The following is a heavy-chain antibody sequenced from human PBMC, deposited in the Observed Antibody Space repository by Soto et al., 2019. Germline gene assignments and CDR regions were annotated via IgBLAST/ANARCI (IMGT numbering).Heavy chain of an antibody. CDR2: IYYSGST. Sequence: QVQLQESGPGLVKPSQTLSLTCTVSGGSISSGDYYWSWIRQPPGKGLEWIGYIYYSGSTYYNPSLKSRVNIPVDATKNQFSLKLSSVTAADTAVYYCARVIDGYSWGWFDPWGQGTLVTVSS. D-gene: IGHD5-18*01. V-gene: IGHV4-30-4*01. CDR3: ARVIDGYSWGWFDP. J-gene: IGHJ5*02. CDR1: GGSISSGDYY.